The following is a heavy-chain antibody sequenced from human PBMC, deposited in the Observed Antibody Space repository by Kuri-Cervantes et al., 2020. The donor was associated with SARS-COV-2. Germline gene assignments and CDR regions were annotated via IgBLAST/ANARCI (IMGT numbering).Heavy chain of an antibody. CDR2: IYYSGST. V-gene: IGHV4-59*08. Sequence: GSLRLSCTVSGGSISSYYWSWIRQPPGKGLEWIGYIYYSGSTNYNPSLKSRVTISVDTSKNQFSLKLSSVTAADTAVYYCARQSGSYDAVYLDYWGQGNLVTVSS. CDR3: ARQSGSYDAVYLDY. D-gene: IGHD1-26*01. J-gene: IGHJ4*02. CDR1: GGSISSYY.